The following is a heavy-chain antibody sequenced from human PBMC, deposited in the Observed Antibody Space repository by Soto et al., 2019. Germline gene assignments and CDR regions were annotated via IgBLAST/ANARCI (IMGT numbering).Heavy chain of an antibody. Sequence: QLVESGGGLVQPGGSLTLSCAGSGFAFSGSTIHWVRQASGKGLEWVGRIRSKANSFATAYAASVKGRFIISRDDSKTTAYLQMNSLKIEDTAVYYCFRESYFSYPGMDVWGQGTTVTVSS. CDR2: IRSKANSFAT. CDR1: GFAFSGST. V-gene: IGHV3-73*02. J-gene: IGHJ6*02. CDR3: FRESYFSYPGMDV.